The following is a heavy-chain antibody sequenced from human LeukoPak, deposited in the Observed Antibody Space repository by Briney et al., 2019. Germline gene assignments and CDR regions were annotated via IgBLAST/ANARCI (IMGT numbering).Heavy chain of an antibody. J-gene: IGHJ4*02. D-gene: IGHD3-22*01. CDR3: AREMHYYDSSGYYYFDY. CDR2: ISAYNGNT. CDR1: GYTFTSYG. Sequence: ASVKVSCKASGYTFTSYGISWVRQAPGQGLEWMGWISAYNGNTNYAQKLQGRVTMTTDTSTSTAYMELRSLRSDDTAVYYCAREMHYYDSSGYYYFDYWGQGTLVTVSS. V-gene: IGHV1-18*01.